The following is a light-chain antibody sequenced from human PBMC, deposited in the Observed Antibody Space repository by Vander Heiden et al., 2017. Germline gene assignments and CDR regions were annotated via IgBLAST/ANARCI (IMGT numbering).Light chain of an antibody. Sequence: EIVSTQPPGTLSLSPGERATLSCRASQSVSSSLVWYQQKPGQAPRLLIYDASNRATGIPAKFSGSGSGTDFTLTISSLEPEDFAVYYCQQRRSWPLTFGGGTKVDIK. CDR3: QQRRSWPLT. CDR1: QSVSSS. CDR2: DAS. V-gene: IGKV3-11*01. J-gene: IGKJ4*01.